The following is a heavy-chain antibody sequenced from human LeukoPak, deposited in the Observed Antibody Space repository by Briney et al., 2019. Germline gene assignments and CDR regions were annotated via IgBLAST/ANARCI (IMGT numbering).Heavy chain of an antibody. CDR2: INAGNGNT. Sequence: ASVKVSCKASGYTFTSYAMHWVRQAPGQRLEWMGWINAGNGNTKYSQKFQGRVTITRDTSASTAYMELSSLRSEDTAVYYCARDRGATTNYYYGMDVWGQGTTVTVSS. V-gene: IGHV1-3*01. J-gene: IGHJ6*02. CDR1: GYTFTSYA. D-gene: IGHD1-26*01. CDR3: ARDRGATTNYYYGMDV.